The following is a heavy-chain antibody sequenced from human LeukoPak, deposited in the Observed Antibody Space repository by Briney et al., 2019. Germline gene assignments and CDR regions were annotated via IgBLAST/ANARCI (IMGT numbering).Heavy chain of an antibody. V-gene: IGHV3-30*18. CDR3: AKGTQQLVHRDFQH. CDR2: ISYDGTNK. J-gene: IGHJ1*01. D-gene: IGHD6-13*01. CDR1: GSFFSSYG. Sequence: GGGVVQPGRSLRLSCVASGSFFSSYGMHWVRQAPGKGLEWVASISYDGTNKYYTDSVKGRFTISRDNSKNTLYLQMNSLRAEDTAVYYCAKGTQQLVHRDFQHWGQGTLVTVSS.